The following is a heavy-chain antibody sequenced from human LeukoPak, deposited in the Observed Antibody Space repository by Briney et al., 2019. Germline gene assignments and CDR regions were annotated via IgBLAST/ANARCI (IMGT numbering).Heavy chain of an antibody. V-gene: IGHV1-18*01. CDR2: ISAYNGNT. D-gene: IGHD3-22*01. J-gene: IGHJ4*02. CDR1: GYTFTSYG. CDR3: ARGRYYYDSSGPLTY. Sequence: ASVKVSCKASGYTFTSYGISWVRQAPGQGLEWMGWISAYNGNTNYAQKLQGRVTMTTDTSTSTAYMELGSPRSDDTAVYYCARGRYYYDSSGPLTYWGQGTLVTVSS.